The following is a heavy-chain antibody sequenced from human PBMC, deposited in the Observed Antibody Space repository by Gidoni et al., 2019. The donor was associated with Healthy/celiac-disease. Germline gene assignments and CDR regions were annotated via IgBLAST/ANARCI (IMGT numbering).Heavy chain of an antibody. D-gene: IGHD6-13*01. CDR1: GFTFSSYG. V-gene: IGHV3-30*18. Sequence: QVQLVESGGGVVQPVRSLRLSCAASGFTFSSYGMHWVRQAPGKGLELVAVISYDGSNKYYADSVKGRFTISRDNSKNTLYLQMNSLRAEDTAVYYCAKDTGQQLDRNYFDYWGQGTLVTVSS. J-gene: IGHJ4*02. CDR3: AKDTGQQLDRNYFDY. CDR2: ISYDGSNK.